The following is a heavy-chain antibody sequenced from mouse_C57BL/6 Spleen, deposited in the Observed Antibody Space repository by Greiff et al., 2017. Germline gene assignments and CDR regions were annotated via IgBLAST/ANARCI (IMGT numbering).Heavy chain of an antibody. CDR1: GYTFTDYE. CDR2: IDPETGGT. J-gene: IGHJ4*01. D-gene: IGHD1-1*01. V-gene: IGHV1-15*01. CDR3: TRRDYYGSSDSMDY. Sequence: VQLQESGAELVRPGASVTLSCKASGYTFTDYEMHWVKQTPVHGLEWIGAIDPETGGTAYNQKFKGKDILTADKSSSTAYMELRSLTSEDSAVYYCTRRDYYGSSDSMDYWGQGTSVTVSS.